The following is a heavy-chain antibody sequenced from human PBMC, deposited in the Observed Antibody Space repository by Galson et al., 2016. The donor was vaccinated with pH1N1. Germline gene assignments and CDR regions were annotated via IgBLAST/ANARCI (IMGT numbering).Heavy chain of an antibody. D-gene: IGHD3-10*01. V-gene: IGHV1-69*13. CDR2: IIPIFGTS. Sequence: SVKVSCKASGGIFSSYAVSWVRQAPGRGLEWMGGIIPIFGTSNYAQKFQGRVTITADESTSTAYLELSSLSPEDTAVHYCARAPDRGEGALSYYYGLDVWGQGTTVIVSS. CDR3: ARAPDRGEGALSYYYGLDV. J-gene: IGHJ6*01. CDR1: GGIFSSYA.